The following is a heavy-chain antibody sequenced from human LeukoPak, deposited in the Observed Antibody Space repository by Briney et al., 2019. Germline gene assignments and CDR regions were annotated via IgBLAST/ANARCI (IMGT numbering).Heavy chain of an antibody. V-gene: IGHV3-9*01. CDR2: ISWNSDTM. Sequence: GGSLRLSCTGSGFTFDDFAIHWVRQAPGKGLEWVSGISWNSDTMDYADSVKGRFTISRDNAKNSLYLQMNSLRAEDTAFYYCAKDISESRGYNHGGFDYWGQGTLVTVSS. CDR1: GFTFDDFA. CDR3: AKDISESRGYNHGGFDY. D-gene: IGHD5-12*01. J-gene: IGHJ4*02.